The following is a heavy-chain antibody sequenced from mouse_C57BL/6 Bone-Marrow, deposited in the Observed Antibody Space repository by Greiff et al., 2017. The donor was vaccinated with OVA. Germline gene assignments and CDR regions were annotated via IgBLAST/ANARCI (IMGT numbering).Heavy chain of an antibody. CDR1: GFTFSSYA. J-gene: IGHJ4*01. Sequence: EVQGVESGEGLVKPGGSLKLSCAASGFTFSSYAMSWVRQTPEKRLEWVAYISSGGDYIYYADTVKGRFTISRDNARNTLYLQMSRLKSEDTAMYYWTRLLDAMGYWGQGTLVTVSS. CDR3: TRLLDAMGY. V-gene: IGHV5-9-1*02. D-gene: IGHD2-1*01. CDR2: ISSGGDYI.